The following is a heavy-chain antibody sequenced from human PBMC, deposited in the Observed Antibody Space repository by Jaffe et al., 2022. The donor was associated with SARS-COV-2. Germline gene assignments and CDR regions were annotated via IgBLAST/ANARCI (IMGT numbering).Heavy chain of an antibody. Sequence: QVQLVESGGGLVKPGGSLRLSCAASGFTFSDYHMSWIRQAPGKGLEWVSYISSTGSSIYYADSVEGRFTISRDNAKNSLYLQMDSLRAEDTAVYYCARGRYHSSGYHDASDIWGQGTMVTVS. CDR1: GFTFSDYH. J-gene: IGHJ3*02. CDR2: ISSTGSSI. CDR3: ARGRYHSSGYHDASDI. V-gene: IGHV3-11*01. D-gene: IGHD3-22*01.